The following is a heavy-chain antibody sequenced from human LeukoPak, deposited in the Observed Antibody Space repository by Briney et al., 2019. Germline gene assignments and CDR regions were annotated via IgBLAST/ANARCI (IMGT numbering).Heavy chain of an antibody. CDR2: IYHSGST. CDR3: ARFYGDYGNDAFDI. CDR1: GGSISSGGHS. D-gene: IGHD4-17*01. V-gene: IGHV4-30-2*01. J-gene: IGHJ3*02. Sequence: SQTLSLTCAVSGGSISSGGHSWSWIRQPPGKGLEWIGYIYHSGSTYYNPSLKSRVTISVDRSKNQFSLKLSSVTAADTAVYYCARFYGDYGNDAFDIWGQGTMVTVSS.